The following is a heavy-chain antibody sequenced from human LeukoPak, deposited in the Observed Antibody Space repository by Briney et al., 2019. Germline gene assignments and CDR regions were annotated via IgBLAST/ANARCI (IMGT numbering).Heavy chain of an antibody. CDR1: GFTFSKNA. Sequence: GGSLRLSCAACGFTFSKNAMSWVRQAPGKGLEWVSSLSGSGADTYYADSVKGRFTISRDNAKNTAYLQMNSLRAEDTAVYYCAKDPYGTRYFDYWGQGTLVTAS. V-gene: IGHV3-23*01. CDR2: LSGSGADT. D-gene: IGHD2-2*01. J-gene: IGHJ4*02. CDR3: AKDPYGTRYFDY.